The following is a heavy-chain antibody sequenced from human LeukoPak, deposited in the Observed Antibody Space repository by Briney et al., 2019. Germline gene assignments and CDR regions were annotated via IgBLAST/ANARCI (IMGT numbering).Heavy chain of an antibody. CDR1: GFTFSSYT. J-gene: IGHJ3*02. D-gene: IGHD1-26*01. CDR3: ARALGSYAYTDAFDI. V-gene: IGHV3-21*01. Sequence: PGGSLSLSCAASGFTFSSYTMNWVRQAPGKGLEWVSSISSSSTYIYYADSVRGRFTISRDNAKNSLYLQMNSLRAEDTAVYYCARALGSYAYTDAFDIWGQGTMVTVSS. CDR2: ISSSSTYI.